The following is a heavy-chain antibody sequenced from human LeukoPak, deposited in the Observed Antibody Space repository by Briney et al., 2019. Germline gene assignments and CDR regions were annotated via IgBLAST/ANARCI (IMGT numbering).Heavy chain of an antibody. V-gene: IGHV4-39*01. D-gene: IGHD3-22*01. CDR2: IYYSGTT. CDR3: ASRYYYDSSGHYFVY. Sequence: SETLSLTCTVSGGSISSSSYYWGWIRQPPGKGLECIGTIYYSGTTYYNPSLKSRVTISVDTSKNQFSLRLSSVTAADTAVYYCASRYYYDSSGHYFVYWGQGTLVTVSS. CDR1: GGSISSSSYY. J-gene: IGHJ4*02.